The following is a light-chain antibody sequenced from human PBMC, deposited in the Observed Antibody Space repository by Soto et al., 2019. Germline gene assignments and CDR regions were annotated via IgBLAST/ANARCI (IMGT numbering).Light chain of an antibody. CDR1: QSISSW. Sequence: DIQMTQSPSTLSASVGDRVTITCRASQSISSWLAWYQQKPGKAPNLLIYDASSLESGVPSRFSGSGSGTEFTLTISSLQPDDFATYYCQQYNTYSLTFGGGTEVEIK. CDR2: DAS. CDR3: QQYNTYSLT. V-gene: IGKV1-5*01. J-gene: IGKJ4*01.